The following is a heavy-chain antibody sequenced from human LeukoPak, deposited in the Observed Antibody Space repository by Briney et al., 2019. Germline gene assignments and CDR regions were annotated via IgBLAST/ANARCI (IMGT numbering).Heavy chain of an antibody. J-gene: IGHJ3*02. CDR2: IYHSGST. V-gene: IGHV4-30-2*01. CDR1: GFTFSDYY. CDR3: ARSRGQLPNAFDI. D-gene: IGHD2-2*01. Sequence: PGGSLRLSCAASGFTFSDYYMSWIRQPPGKGLEWIGYIYHSGSTYYNPSLKSRVTISVDRSKNQFSLKLSSVTAADTAVYYCARSRGQLPNAFDIWGQGTMVTVSS.